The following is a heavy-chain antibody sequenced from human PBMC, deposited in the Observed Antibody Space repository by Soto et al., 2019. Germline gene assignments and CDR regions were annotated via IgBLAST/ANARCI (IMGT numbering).Heavy chain of an antibody. CDR2: INSDGSST. D-gene: IGHD3-3*01. J-gene: IGHJ6*02. V-gene: IGHV3-74*01. CDR1: GFTFSSYW. Sequence: EVQLVESGGGLVQPGGSLRLSCAASGFTFSSYWMHWVRQAPGKGLVSVSRINSDGSSTSYADSVKGRFTISRDNAKNTLYLQMNSLRAEDTAVYYCARALALDYDFWSGFSDYYYGMDVWGQGTTVTVSS. CDR3: ARALALDYDFWSGFSDYYYGMDV.